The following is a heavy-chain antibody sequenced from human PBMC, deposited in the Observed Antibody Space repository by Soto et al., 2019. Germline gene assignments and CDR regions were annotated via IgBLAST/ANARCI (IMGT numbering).Heavy chain of an antibody. J-gene: IGHJ6*02. CDR3: ARGVGYTWKGYYGMDV. CDR2: IIPLFGSA. CDR1: GDTFTTYA. Sequence: QVQLEQSGAEVKKPGSSVKVSCKASGDTFTTYAINWVRQAPGQGLEWVGGIIPLFGSAKYAQKFQDRVLITADEATTTAYMELSSLRSEDTAMYYCARGVGYTWKGYYGMDVWGQGTTVTVSS. D-gene: IGHD1-1*01. V-gene: IGHV1-69*01.